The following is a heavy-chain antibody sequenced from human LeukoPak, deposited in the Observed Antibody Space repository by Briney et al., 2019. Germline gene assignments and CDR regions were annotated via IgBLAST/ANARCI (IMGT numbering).Heavy chain of an antibody. V-gene: IGHV4-59*01. CDR1: GGSISSYY. Sequence: PSETLSLTCTVSGGSISSYYWSWIRQPPGKGLEWIGYIYYSGSTNYNPSLKSRVTISVDTSKNQFSLKLSPVTAADTAVYYCARENRWTRAFDIWGQGTMVTVSS. D-gene: IGHD3/OR15-3a*01. CDR2: IYYSGST. J-gene: IGHJ3*02. CDR3: ARENRWTRAFDI.